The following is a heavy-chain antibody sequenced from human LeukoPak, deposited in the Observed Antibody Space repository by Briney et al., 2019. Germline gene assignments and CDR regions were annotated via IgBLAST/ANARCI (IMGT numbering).Heavy chain of an antibody. CDR3: ARLYYYDSSGYSSHFDY. CDR1: GFTFSSYE. J-gene: IGHJ4*02. D-gene: IGHD3-22*01. V-gene: IGHV3-48*03. Sequence: GGSLRLSCAASGFTFSSYEMNWVRQAPGKGLEWVSYISSSGSTIYYADSVKGRFTISRDNAKNSLYLQMNSLRAEDTAVYYCARLYYYDSSGYSSHFDYWGQGTLVTVSS. CDR2: ISSSGSTI.